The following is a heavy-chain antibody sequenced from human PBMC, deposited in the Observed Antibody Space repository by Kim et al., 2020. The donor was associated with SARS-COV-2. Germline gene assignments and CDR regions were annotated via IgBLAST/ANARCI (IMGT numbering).Heavy chain of an antibody. J-gene: IGHJ6*02. CDR3: ARASRGVYDPYGMEV. D-gene: IGHD2-8*01. V-gene: IGHV3-48*02. CDR1: GFSFSTYS. CDR2: ISSSSDTI. Sequence: GGSLRLSCAASGFSFSTYSMNWVRQAPGKGLEWVSYISSSSDTIYYADSVKGRFTISRDNAKNSLYLQMNSLRDEDTAVYYCARASRGVYDPYGMEVWGQGTTVTVSS.